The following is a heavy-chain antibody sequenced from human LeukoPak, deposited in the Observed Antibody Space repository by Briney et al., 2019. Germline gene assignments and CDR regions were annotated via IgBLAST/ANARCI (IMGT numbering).Heavy chain of an antibody. D-gene: IGHD5-12*01. Sequence: GGSLRLSCAASGFTFSSYSMNWVRQAPGKGLEWVSSISSSSSYIYYADSVKGRFTISRDNAKNSLYLQMNSLRAEDTAVYYCARDGYAGTHYYYYYMDVWGKGTTVTVSS. V-gene: IGHV3-21*01. J-gene: IGHJ6*03. CDR2: ISSSSSYI. CDR3: ARDGYAGTHYYYYYMDV. CDR1: GFTFSSYS.